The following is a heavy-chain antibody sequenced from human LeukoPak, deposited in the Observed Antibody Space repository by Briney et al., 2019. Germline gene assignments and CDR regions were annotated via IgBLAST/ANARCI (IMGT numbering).Heavy chain of an antibody. CDR2: LYSGGLT. CDR1: GASISSSDYY. CDR3: ASGGYSSGWYGSFDI. V-gene: IGHV4-39*01. D-gene: IGHD6-19*01. Sequence: PSETLSLTCTVSGASISSSDYYWGWIRQPPGKGLEWIGSLYSGGLTYYTPSLKSRVTISVDTSKNQFSLKVTSVTAADTAVYSCASGGYSSGWYGSFDIWGQWTVVTVSS. J-gene: IGHJ3*02.